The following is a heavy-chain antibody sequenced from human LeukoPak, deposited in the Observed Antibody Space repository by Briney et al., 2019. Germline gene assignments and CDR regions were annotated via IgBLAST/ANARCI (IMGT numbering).Heavy chain of an antibody. CDR1: GHPIRLSNW. V-gene: IGHV4-4*01. Sequence: RPSDTLSLICAVSGHPIRLSNWWDWLRQPPGKGLEWIREIYYSGSTNYNPSLKRLDTIPVQKHKIQFSLKQHPVTPADTAVYCCERTIVFSCATDGGRYYGMDVWGKGTTVTVSS. D-gene: IGHD3-22*01. CDR2: IYYSGST. J-gene: IGHJ6*04. CDR3: ERTIVFSCATDGGRYYGMDV.